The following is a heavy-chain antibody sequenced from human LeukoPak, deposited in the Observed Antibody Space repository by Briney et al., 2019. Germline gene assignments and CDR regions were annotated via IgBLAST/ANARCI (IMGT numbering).Heavy chain of an antibody. CDR2: INHSGST. CDR3: ARHRADIVVVPPNWFDP. CDR1: GGSFSGYY. D-gene: IGHD2-2*01. J-gene: IGHJ5*02. V-gene: IGHV4-34*01. Sequence: SETLSLTCAVYGGSFSGYYWSWIRQPPGKGLEWIGEINHSGSTNYNPSLKSRVTISVDTSKNQFSLKLSSVTAADTAVYYCARHRADIVVVPPNWFDPWGQGTLVTVSS.